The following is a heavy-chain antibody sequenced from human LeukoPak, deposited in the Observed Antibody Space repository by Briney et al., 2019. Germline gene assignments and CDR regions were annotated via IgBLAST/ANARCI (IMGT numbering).Heavy chain of an antibody. D-gene: IGHD6-13*01. CDR3: AREPTFSSSWYTSCDF. J-gene: IGHJ4*02. Sequence: GGSLRLSCVASGFTFSNYNMNWVRQAPGKGLGWVSYITLSTSSIYYADSVKGRFTISRDNAKNSLYLQMNSLKVEDTAVYYCAREPTFSSSWYTSCDFWGQGTLVTVSS. CDR2: ITLSTSSI. V-gene: IGHV3-48*01. CDR1: GFTFSNYN.